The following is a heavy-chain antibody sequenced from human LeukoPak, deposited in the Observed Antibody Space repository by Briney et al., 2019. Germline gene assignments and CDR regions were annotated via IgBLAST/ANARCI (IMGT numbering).Heavy chain of an antibody. Sequence: PSETLSLTCAVYGGSFSGYCWSWIRQPPGKGLEWIGEINHSGSTNYNPSLKSRVTISVDTSKNQFSLKLSSVTAADTAVYYCARVKIHMVRGKPFDYWGQGTLVTVSS. V-gene: IGHV4-34*01. CDR2: INHSGST. CDR3: ARVKIHMVRGKPFDY. J-gene: IGHJ4*02. CDR1: GGSFSGYC. D-gene: IGHD3-10*01.